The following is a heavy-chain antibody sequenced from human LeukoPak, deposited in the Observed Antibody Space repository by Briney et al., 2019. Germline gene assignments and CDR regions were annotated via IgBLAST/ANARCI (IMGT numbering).Heavy chain of an antibody. Sequence: GGSLRLSCAASGFTFSSRAMCWVRQAPGKGLEWVSSIDISGGSTYYADSVQGRFTISRDNSKNTLYLEMNSLRAEDTALYYCANEVRPNDYWGQGTLVTVSS. V-gene: IGHV3-23*01. D-gene: IGHD1-1*01. CDR2: IDISGGST. CDR1: GFTFSSRA. CDR3: ANEVRPNDY. J-gene: IGHJ4*02.